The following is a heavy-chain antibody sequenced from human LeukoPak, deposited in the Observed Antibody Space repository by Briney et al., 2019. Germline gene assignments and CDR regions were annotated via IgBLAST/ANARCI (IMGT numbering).Heavy chain of an antibody. Sequence: ASVKVSCKTSGYTFTNYYVHWVRQAPGQGLEWMGYIVPDSGGADYDQKFQGRVTTTRDKSISTVYMELSSLRSDDTAVYYCSTEDKYCSGANCGKYWGQGTLVTVSS. J-gene: IGHJ4*02. D-gene: IGHD2-15*01. CDR2: IVPDSGGA. CDR3: STEDKYCSGANCGKY. V-gene: IGHV1-2*02. CDR1: GYTFTNYY.